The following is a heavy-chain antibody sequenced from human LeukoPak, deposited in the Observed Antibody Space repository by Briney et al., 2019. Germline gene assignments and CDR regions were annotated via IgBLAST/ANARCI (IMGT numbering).Heavy chain of an antibody. V-gene: IGHV1-2*02. D-gene: IGHD6-19*01. CDR3: ARLAVAGTFDY. CDR1: GYTFTGYY. J-gene: IGHJ4*02. Sequence: ASVKVSCKASGYTFTGYYMHWVRQAPGQGLEWMGWINPNSGGTNNAQKLQGRVTMTRDTSISTAYMELSRLKSDDTAVYYCARLAVAGTFDYWGQGTLVTVSS. CDR2: INPNSGGT.